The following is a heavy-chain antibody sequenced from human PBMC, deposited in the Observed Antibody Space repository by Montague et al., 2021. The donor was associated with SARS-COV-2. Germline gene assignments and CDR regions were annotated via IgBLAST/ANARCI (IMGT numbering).Heavy chain of an antibody. CDR1: GGSISSCYFY. J-gene: IGHJ4*02. Sequence: TLSLTCTVSGGSISSCYFYWSWIRQPAGKGLEWIGLIYPAGNTNYNPSLKSRVTISVDTSKNQFSLKLSSVTASDTAVYYCASVYTVTSYFDYWGRGTLVTVSS. D-gene: IGHD4-17*01. V-gene: IGHV4-61*02. CDR3: ASVYTVTSYFDY. CDR2: IYPAGNT.